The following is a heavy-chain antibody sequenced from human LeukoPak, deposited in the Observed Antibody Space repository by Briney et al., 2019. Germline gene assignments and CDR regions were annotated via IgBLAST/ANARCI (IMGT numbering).Heavy chain of an antibody. CDR1: GVTFSDYA. CDR3: ARDEFKNDYGDDVGFDY. J-gene: IGHJ4*02. Sequence: SVKVSCKASGVTFSDYALNWVRQAPGQGLEWMGVFIPILDTANSTQKFQGRLTITADKSTSTACMELSSLRSEDTAVYYCARDEFKNDYGDDVGFDYWGQGTLVTVSS. CDR2: FIPILDTA. V-gene: IGHV1-69*10. D-gene: IGHD4-17*01.